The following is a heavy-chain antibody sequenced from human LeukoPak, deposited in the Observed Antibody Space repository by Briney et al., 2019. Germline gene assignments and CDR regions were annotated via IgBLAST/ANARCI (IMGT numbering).Heavy chain of an antibody. Sequence: GGSLRLSCAASGFTFSSYSMNGVRQAPGKGLEWVSSISSSSSYIYYADSVKGRFTISRDNAKNSLYLQMNSLRAEDTAVYYCARVSQVLAAADYWGQGTLVTVSS. D-gene: IGHD6-13*01. CDR3: ARVSQVLAAADY. CDR1: GFTFSSYS. CDR2: ISSSSSYI. J-gene: IGHJ4*02. V-gene: IGHV3-21*01.